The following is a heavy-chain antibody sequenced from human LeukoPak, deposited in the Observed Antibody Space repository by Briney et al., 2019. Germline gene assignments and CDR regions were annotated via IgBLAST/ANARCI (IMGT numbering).Heavy chain of an antibody. J-gene: IGHJ6*03. V-gene: IGHV4-59*01. CDR3: ARTAMVPYYYYYYMDV. CDR2: IYYSGST. CDR1: GGSISSYY. Sequence: SETLSLTCTVPGGSISSYYWSWIRQPPGKGLEWIGYIYYSGSTNYNPSLKSRVTISVDTSKNQFSLKLSSVTAADTAVYYCARTAMVPYYYYYYMDVWGKGTTVTVSS. D-gene: IGHD5-18*01.